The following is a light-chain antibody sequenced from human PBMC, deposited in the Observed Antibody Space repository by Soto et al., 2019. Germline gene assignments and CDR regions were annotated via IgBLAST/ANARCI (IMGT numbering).Light chain of an antibody. CDR2: DVS. CDR3: SSYTSSTL. CDR1: SSDVGGYNY. J-gene: IGLJ3*02. V-gene: IGLV2-14*01. Sequence: QSALTQPASVSGSPGQSITISCTGTSSDVGGYNYASWYQQHPGKAPKLMIYDVSNRPSGVSNRFSGSKSGNTASLTISGLQAEDEADYYCSSYTSSTLFGGGTKLTVL.